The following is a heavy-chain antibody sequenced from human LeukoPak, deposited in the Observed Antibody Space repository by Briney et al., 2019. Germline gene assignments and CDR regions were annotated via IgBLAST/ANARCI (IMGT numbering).Heavy chain of an antibody. CDR1: GGSISSFY. J-gene: IGHJ5*02. D-gene: IGHD6-19*01. V-gene: IGHV4-59*08. Sequence: PSETLSLTCTVSGGSISSFYWNWIRQPPGKGLEWIGYIYNSGSTNYNPSLKSRVTISVDTSKNQFSLKLSSVTAADTAVYYCARLSPYSSGLDPWGQGTLVTVSS. CDR3: ARLSPYSSGLDP. CDR2: IYNSGST.